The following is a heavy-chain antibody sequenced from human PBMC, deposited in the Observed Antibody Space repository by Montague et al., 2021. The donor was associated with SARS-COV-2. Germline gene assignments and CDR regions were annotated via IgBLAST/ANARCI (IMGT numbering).Heavy chain of an antibody. CDR2: IYYSGIT. D-gene: IGHD1-1*01. CDR1: GDSIRSYY. Sequence: SETLSLTSNVSGDSIRSYYWSWIRQPPGKGLEWIGNIYYSGITNYNPSLKSRVTTSIDTSKNQFSLRLSSVTAADTAVYYCARVRLTGTTAPYFDYWGQGTLVTVSS. CDR3: ARVRLTGTTAPYFDY. V-gene: IGHV4-59*01. J-gene: IGHJ4*02.